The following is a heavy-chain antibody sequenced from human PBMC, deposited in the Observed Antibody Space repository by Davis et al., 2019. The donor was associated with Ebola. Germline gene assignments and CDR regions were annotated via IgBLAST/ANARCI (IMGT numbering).Heavy chain of an antibody. V-gene: IGHV3-21*01. CDR3: AKGGGQGGLTTESYFDY. CDR1: GFTFSSYS. Sequence: GESLKISCAASGFTFSSYSLNWVRQAPGKGLEWVSSISSSSSYIYYADSVKGRFTISRDNAKNSLYLQMNSLRAEDTAVYYCAKGGGQGGLTTESYFDYWGQGTLVTVSS. D-gene: IGHD3-22*01. J-gene: IGHJ4*02. CDR2: ISSSSSYI.